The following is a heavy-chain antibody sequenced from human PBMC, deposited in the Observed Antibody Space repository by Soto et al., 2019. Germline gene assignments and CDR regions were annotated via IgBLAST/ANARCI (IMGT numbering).Heavy chain of an antibody. CDR1: GFTFSSYS. J-gene: IGHJ5*02. D-gene: IGHD6-13*01. V-gene: IGHV3-48*01. CDR3: ARHPERIAQIGWFDP. CDR2: ISSSSSTI. Sequence: EVQLVESGGGLVRPGGSLRLSCAASGFTFSSYSMNWVRQAPGKGLEWVSYISSSSSTIYYADSVKGRFTISRDNAKNSLYRQMYSLRAEDTAVYYCARHPERIAQIGWFDPWGQGTLVTVSS.